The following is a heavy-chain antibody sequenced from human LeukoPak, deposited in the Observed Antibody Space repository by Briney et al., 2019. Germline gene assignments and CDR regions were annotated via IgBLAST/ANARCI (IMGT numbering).Heavy chain of an antibody. V-gene: IGHV1-18*01. Sequence: ASVKVSCKASGYTFISYGISWVRQALGQGLECMGWISAYIGNTNYAQKLQGRVTMTTDTSTSTAYMELRSLRSDDTAVYYCASIGGEEGDIVVVPAAMMYWGQGTLVTVSS. CDR3: ASIGGEEGDIVVVPAAMMY. D-gene: IGHD2-2*01. J-gene: IGHJ4*02. CDR2: ISAYIGNT. CDR1: GYTFISYG.